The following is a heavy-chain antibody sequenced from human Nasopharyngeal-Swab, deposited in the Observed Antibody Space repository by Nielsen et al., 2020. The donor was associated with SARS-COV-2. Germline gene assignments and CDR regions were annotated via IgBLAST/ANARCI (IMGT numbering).Heavy chain of an antibody. CDR3: ARDGLDYDFWSAYFMDV. V-gene: IGHV3-21*01. D-gene: IGHD3-3*01. CDR1: GFTFNNYT. CDR2: IISSSSYI. Sequence: GESLKISCAASGFTFNNYTFTWVRQAPGKGLEWVSSIISSSSYIYYADSVKGRFTISRDNAKNSLYLQMNSLRAEDTAVYYCARDGLDYDFWSAYFMDVWGQGTTVTVSS. J-gene: IGHJ6*02.